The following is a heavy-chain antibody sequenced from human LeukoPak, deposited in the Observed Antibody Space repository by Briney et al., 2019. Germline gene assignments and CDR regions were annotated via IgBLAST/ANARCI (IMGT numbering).Heavy chain of an antibody. CDR1: GFTLSPYG. CDR2: INHSGST. D-gene: IGHD3-9*01. V-gene: IGHV4-34*01. CDR3: ARGLHYDILTGYSGMDV. Sequence: GSLRLSCAASGFTLSPYGMSWIRQPPGKGLEWIGEINHSGSTNYNPSLKSRVTISVDTSKNQFSLKLSSVTAADTAVYYCARGLHYDILTGYSGMDVWGQGTTVTVSS. J-gene: IGHJ6*02.